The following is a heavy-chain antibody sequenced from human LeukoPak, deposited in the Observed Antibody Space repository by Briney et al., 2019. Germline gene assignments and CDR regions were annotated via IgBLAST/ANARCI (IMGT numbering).Heavy chain of an antibody. CDR2: ILNDGKNK. J-gene: IGHJ4*02. CDR1: GFTFSSYG. D-gene: IGHD3-22*01. Sequence: PGGSLRLSCAASGFTFSSYGMHWVRQAPGKGLEWVAVILNDGKNKYYVDFVKGRFTISRDNSKNTLFLQLNSLRAEDTAVYYCAKDRIQTIIRIFDSWGQGTLVTVSS. CDR3: AKDRIQTIIRIFDS. V-gene: IGHV3-30*18.